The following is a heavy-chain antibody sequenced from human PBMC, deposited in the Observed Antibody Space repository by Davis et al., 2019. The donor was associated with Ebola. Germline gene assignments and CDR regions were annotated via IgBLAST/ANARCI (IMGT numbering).Heavy chain of an antibody. CDR3: ARGYYGSCYTYGDY. V-gene: IGHV1-46*01. Sequence: AASVKVSCKASGYTFTVYYMHWVRQAPGQGLEWMGVINPSDGSTSYAQKFQGRVTMTTDTSTSTAYMELRSLRSDDTAVYYCARGYYGSCYTYGDYWGQGTLVTVSS. J-gene: IGHJ4*02. CDR2: INPSDGST. CDR1: GYTFTVYY. D-gene: IGHD2-2*02.